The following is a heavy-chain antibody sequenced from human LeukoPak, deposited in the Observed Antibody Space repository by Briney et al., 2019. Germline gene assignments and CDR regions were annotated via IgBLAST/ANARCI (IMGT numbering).Heavy chain of an antibody. J-gene: IGHJ4*02. Sequence: GGSLRLSCAASGFTFSGYAMHWVRQAPGKGLEWVAVISYDGSNKYYADSVKGRFTISRDNSENTLYLQINSLRVEDTAVYYCAKDTPTTGYHLDSWGQGTLVTVSS. CDR3: AKDTPTTGYHLDS. D-gene: IGHD1-1*01. CDR1: GFTFSGYA. V-gene: IGHV3-30*04. CDR2: ISYDGSNK.